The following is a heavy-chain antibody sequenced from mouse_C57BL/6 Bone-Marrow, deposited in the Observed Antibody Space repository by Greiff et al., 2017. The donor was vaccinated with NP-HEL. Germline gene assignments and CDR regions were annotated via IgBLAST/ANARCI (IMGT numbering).Heavy chain of an antibody. CDR2: IYPGSGRT. Sequence: QVQLQQPGAELVKPGASVKMSCKASGYTFTSYWITWVKQRPGQGLEWIGDIYPGSGRTNYNEKFKSKATLTVDTSSSTAYMQLSSLTSEDSAVYYCARRYYGIPYYFDYWGQGTTLTVSS. D-gene: IGHD2-1*01. V-gene: IGHV1-55*01. CDR1: GYTFTSYW. J-gene: IGHJ2*01. CDR3: ARRYYGIPYYFDY.